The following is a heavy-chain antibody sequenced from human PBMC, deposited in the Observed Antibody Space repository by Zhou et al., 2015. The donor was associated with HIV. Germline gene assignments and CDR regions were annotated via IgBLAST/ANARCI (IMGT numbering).Heavy chain of an antibody. CDR1: GYTFTGYY. CDR2: INPNSGGT. CDR3: ALDTPWRTSEGAFDY. V-gene: IGHV1-2*06. Sequence: QVQLVQSGAEVKKPGASVKVSCKASGYTFTGYYMHWVRQAPGQGLEWMGRINPNSGGTNYAQKFQGRVTMTRDTSISTAYMELSSLRSEDTAVYYCALDTPWRTSEGAFDYWGQGTLVTVSS. J-gene: IGHJ4*02. D-gene: IGHD5-18*01.